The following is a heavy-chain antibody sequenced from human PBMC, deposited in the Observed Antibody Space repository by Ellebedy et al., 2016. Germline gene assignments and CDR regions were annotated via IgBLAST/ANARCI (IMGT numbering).Heavy chain of an antibody. Sequence: GGSLRLSXVASGFTFTTYSMSWVRQAPGKGLEWVANIKQDGIETHYVDSVKGRFTISRDNAKNSLYLQMNSLRVEDTAVYYCARAPVDSWGQGTLVTVSS. CDR1: GFTFTTYS. CDR2: IKQDGIET. J-gene: IGHJ5*01. V-gene: IGHV3-7*01. CDR3: ARAPVDS.